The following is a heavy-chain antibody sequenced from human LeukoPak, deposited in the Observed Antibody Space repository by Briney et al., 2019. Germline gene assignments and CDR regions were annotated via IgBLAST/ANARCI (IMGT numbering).Heavy chain of an antibody. V-gene: IGHV5-51*01. D-gene: IGHD1-26*01. J-gene: IGHJ4*02. CDR2: IYPGDSDT. CDR3: ARHSGSSNEGFDY. Sequence: RGESLKISCKGSGYSFASYWIGWVRQMPGKGLEWMGIIYPGDSDTRYSPSFQGQVTISADKSISTAYLQWSSLKASDTAMYYCARHSGSSNEGFDYWGQGTLVTVSS. CDR1: GYSFASYW.